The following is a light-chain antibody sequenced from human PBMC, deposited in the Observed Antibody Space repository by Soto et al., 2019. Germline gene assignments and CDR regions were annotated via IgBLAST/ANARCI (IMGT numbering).Light chain of an antibody. CDR2: GAS. CDR3: QQYSDWPRT. Sequence: EVVMTQSPATLSVSPGERATLSCRASQNIRTNLAWYQQKAGQAPRLLIRGASTRVSDIPDRFSGSGSGTEFTLPIDSLQSEDLAVYCCQQYSDWPRTFGQGTKLEIK. CDR1: QNIRTN. V-gene: IGKV3-15*01. J-gene: IGKJ2*01.